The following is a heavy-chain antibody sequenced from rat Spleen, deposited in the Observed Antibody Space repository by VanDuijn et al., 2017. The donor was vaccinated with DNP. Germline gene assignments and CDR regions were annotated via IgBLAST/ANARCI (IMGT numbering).Heavy chain of an antibody. J-gene: IGHJ2*01. V-gene: IGHV2-15*01. CDR1: GFSLTSYG. Sequence: QVQLKESGPGLVQPSQTLSLTCTVSGFSLTSYGVSWVRQPPGKGMEWIGAIWSGGRTDYNSALKSRLSISRETSKSQILLEMNTMQTEDTAIYFCTSWTTDYPYYFDYWGQGVMVTVSS. D-gene: IGHD1-6*01. CDR2: IWSGGRT. CDR3: TSWTTDYPYYFDY.